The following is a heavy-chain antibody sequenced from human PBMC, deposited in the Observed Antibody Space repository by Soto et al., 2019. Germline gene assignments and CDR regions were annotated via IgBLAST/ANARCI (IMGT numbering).Heavy chain of an antibody. CDR1: GGSISGHY. CDR3: ARGPYYDLIWNYYYMDV. CDR2: MYYSGST. V-gene: IGHV4-59*08. Sequence: QVQLQESGPGLVKPSETLSLSCSVSGGSISGHYWSWVRQTPGKGLEWIGYMYYSGSTNYNPSLKSRVTISVDTSKNHFSLRLTSVTAADTAVYYCARGPYYDLIWNYYYMDVWAKGTTVTVSS. D-gene: IGHD3-16*01. J-gene: IGHJ6*03.